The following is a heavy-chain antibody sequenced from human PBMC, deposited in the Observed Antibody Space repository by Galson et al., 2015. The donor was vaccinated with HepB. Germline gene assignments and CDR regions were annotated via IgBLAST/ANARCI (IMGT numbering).Heavy chain of an antibody. J-gene: IGHJ4*02. D-gene: IGHD3-16*02. CDR3: TTSYVWGSYRPFWRD. V-gene: IGHV3-9*01. Sequence: SLRLSCAASGFKFDDYAMHWVRQAPGKGLEWVSGVSWNSGNIDHADSVKGRFTISRDDSKNTLYLQMNSLKTEDTAVYYCTTSYVWGSYRPFWRDWGQGTLVTVSS. CDR1: GFKFDDYA. CDR2: VSWNSGNI.